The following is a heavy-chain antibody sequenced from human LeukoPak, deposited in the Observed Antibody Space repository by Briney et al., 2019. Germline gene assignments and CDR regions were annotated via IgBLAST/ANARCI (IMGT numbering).Heavy chain of an antibody. V-gene: IGHV1-2*02. CDR1: GGSFSDFA. Sequence: ASVKVSCKASGGSFSDFAFSWVRQAPGQGLEWMGWINPNTGGTDYAQKFQGRVTMTRDTSIRTAYVELNRLRSDDTAVYYCARAHPLDYGDYALVQHWGQGTLVTVSS. CDR3: ARAHPLDYGDYALVQH. D-gene: IGHD4-17*01. CDR2: INPNTGGT. J-gene: IGHJ1*01.